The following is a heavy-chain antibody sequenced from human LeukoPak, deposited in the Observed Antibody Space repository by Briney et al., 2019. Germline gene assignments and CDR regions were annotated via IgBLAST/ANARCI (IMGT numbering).Heavy chain of an antibody. CDR1: GYTFTSYG. V-gene: IGHV1-18*04. D-gene: IGHD3-10*01. CDR3: ARQYGSGSYHNWFDP. Sequence: GASVKVSCKASGYTFTSYGISWVRQAPGQGLEWMGWISAYNGNTNYAQKLQGRVTMTTDTSTSTAYMELRSLRSEDTAVYYCARQYGSGSYHNWFDPWGQGTLVTVSS. CDR2: ISAYNGNT. J-gene: IGHJ5*02.